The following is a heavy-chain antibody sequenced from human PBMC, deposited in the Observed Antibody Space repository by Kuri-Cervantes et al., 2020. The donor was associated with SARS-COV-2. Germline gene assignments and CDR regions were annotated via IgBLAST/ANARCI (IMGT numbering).Heavy chain of an antibody. CDR1: GFTFSIYS. CDR3: SRGRQWGQDN. V-gene: IGHV3-48*02. CDR2: ITGGSNNI. Sequence: GESLKISCRASGFTFSIYSMNWVRQAPGKGLEWVSYITGGSNNIYYADSVKGRFTISRDNAKNLLYLQMNSLRDEDAAVYYCSRGRQWGQDNWGQGTLVTVSS. D-gene: IGHD2-15*01. J-gene: IGHJ4*02.